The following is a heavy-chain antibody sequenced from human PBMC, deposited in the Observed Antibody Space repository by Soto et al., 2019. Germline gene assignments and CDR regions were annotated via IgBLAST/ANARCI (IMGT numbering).Heavy chain of an antibody. CDR2: IYHSGST. CDR3: ASMSSYYYDSSGYYFQN. Sequence: PSETLSLTCTVSGGSISSGGYSWSWIRQPPGKGLEWIGYIYHSGSTYYNPSLKSRVTISVDRSKNQFSLKLSSVTAADTAVYYCASMSSYYYDSSGYYFQNWGQGTLVTVSS. V-gene: IGHV4-30-2*01. D-gene: IGHD3-22*01. CDR1: GGSISSGGYS. J-gene: IGHJ1*01.